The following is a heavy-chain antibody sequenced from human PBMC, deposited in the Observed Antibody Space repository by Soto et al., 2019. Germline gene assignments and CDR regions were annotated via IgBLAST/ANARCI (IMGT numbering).Heavy chain of an antibody. V-gene: IGHV4-59*01. CDR1: GGSISSYY. D-gene: IGHD2-15*01. CDR3: ARAADYCSGGSCYYYFDY. J-gene: IGHJ4*02. CDR2: IYYSGST. Sequence: SETLSLTCTVSGGSISSYYCSWIRQPPGKGLEWIGYIYYSGSTNYNPSLKSRVTISVDTSKNQFSLKLSSVTAADTAAYYCARAADYCSGGSCYYYFDYWGQGTLVTVSS.